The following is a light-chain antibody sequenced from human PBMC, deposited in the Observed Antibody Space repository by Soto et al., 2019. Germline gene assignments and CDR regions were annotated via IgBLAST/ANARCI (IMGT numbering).Light chain of an antibody. J-gene: IGKJ5*01. V-gene: IGKV3-20*01. Sequence: EIVMTHSPDTLSVSPGERSTLTCRAGQGVTTNFAWYQQKSGQSPRLLIYDASSRATGIPDRFSGSGSGTDFTLTISRLEPEDFAVYYCQQYGSSPITFGQGTRLEIK. CDR1: QGVTTN. CDR3: QQYGSSPIT. CDR2: DAS.